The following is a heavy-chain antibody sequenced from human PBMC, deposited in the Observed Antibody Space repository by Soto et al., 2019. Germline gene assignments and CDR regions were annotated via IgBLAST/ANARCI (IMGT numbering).Heavy chain of an antibody. CDR1: GYTFTNYG. J-gene: IGHJ6*02. CDR2: ISAYNDNT. Sequence: QIQLVQSGAEVKKAGASVKVSCKASGYTFTNYGISWVRQALGQGLEWMGWISAYNDNTNYAQKFQGRVTLTTDTSRRTAYTERRSLTYDDTAVYYCAREGYYYGSGSYSPPRYYGMDVWGQGTTVTVFS. V-gene: IGHV1-18*01. D-gene: IGHD3-10*01. CDR3: AREGYYYGSGSYSPPRYYGMDV.